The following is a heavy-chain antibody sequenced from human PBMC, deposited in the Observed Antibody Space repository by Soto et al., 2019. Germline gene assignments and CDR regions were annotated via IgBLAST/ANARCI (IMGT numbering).Heavy chain of an antibody. D-gene: IGHD5-12*01. CDR1: GYTFTSYG. Sequence: GASVKVSCKASGYTFTSYGISWVRQAPGQGLEWMGWISAYNGNTNYAQKLQGRVTMTTDTSTRTAYMELRSLRSDDTAVYYCAGAADGYNLDYWGQGTLVTVSS. CDR2: ISAYNGNT. V-gene: IGHV1-18*04. J-gene: IGHJ4*02. CDR3: AGAADGYNLDY.